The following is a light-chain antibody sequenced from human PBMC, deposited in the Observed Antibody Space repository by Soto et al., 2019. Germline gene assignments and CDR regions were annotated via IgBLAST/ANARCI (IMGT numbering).Light chain of an antibody. V-gene: IGLV1-47*01. J-gene: IGLJ3*02. Sequence: QSVLTQPPSLSGTPGQTVTISCIGSRSNIGSAIVHWYQQIPGTAPKHLIYMNNQRPSGVPDRFSGSKSGTSASLVITGLRPEDEADYYCVAWDDNLSSRVFGGGTQLTVL. CDR1: RSNIGSAI. CDR3: VAWDDNLSSRV. CDR2: MNN.